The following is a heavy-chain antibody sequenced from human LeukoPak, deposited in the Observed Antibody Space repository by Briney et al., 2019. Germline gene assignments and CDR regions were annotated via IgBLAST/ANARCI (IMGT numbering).Heavy chain of an antibody. CDR2: INHSGST. Sequence: SETLSLTCTVSGGSISSYYWSWIRQPPGKGLEWIGEINHSGSTYYNPSLKSRVTISVDRSKNQFSLKLSSVTAADTAVYYCARDRWFGEFAFDYWGQGTLVTVSS. CDR1: GGSISSYY. CDR3: ARDRWFGEFAFDY. V-gene: IGHV4-59*01. J-gene: IGHJ4*02. D-gene: IGHD3-10*01.